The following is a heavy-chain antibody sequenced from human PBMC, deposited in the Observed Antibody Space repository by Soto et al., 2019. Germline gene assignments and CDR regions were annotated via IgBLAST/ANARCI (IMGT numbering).Heavy chain of an antibody. V-gene: IGHV3-21*01. CDR3: AREGITGPSGENWFDP. Sequence: GGSLRLSCAASGFTFSSYSMNWVRQAPGKGLEWVSSISSSSSYIYYADSVKGRFTISRDNAKNSLYLQMNSLRAEDTAVYYCAREGITGPSGENWFDPWGQGTLVTVS. J-gene: IGHJ5*02. D-gene: IGHD1-20*01. CDR2: ISSSSSYI. CDR1: GFTFSSYS.